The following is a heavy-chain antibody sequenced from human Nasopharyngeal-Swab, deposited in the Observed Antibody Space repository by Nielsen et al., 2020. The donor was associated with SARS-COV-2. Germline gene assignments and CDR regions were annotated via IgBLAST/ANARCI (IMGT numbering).Heavy chain of an antibody. Sequence: SETLSLTCTVSGASISSSSYYWGWIRQPPGDGLEWIGSIYYSGSTYYNPSLKSRVTISVDTSKNQFSLKLSSVTAADTAVYYCATHYYDSSGYFQGDYWGQGTLVTVSS. J-gene: IGHJ4*02. D-gene: IGHD3-22*01. CDR1: GASISSSSYY. V-gene: IGHV4-39*01. CDR2: IYYSGST. CDR3: ATHYYDSSGYFQGDY.